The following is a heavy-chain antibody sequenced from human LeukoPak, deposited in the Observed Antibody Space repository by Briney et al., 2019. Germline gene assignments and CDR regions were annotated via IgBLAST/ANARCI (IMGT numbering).Heavy chain of an antibody. CDR3: AREFRYARGFDY. Sequence: GGSLRLSCAASGFTFSSYGMHWVRQAPGKVLEWVSYISSSGSTIYYADSVKGRFTISRDNAKNSLYLQMNSLRAEDTAVYYCAREFRYARGFDYWGQGTLVTVSS. V-gene: IGHV3-48*04. J-gene: IGHJ4*02. D-gene: IGHD2-8*01. CDR1: GFTFSSYG. CDR2: ISSSGSTI.